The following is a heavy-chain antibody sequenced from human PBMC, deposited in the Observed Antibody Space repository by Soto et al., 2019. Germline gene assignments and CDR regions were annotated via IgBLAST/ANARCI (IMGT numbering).Heavy chain of an antibody. J-gene: IGHJ4*02. CDR2: IYYSGST. CDR3: ARFGRRHTWMGFDY. D-gene: IGHD3-3*01. Sequence: QVQLQESGPGLVKPSQTLSLTCTVSGGSISSGDYYWSWIRQPPGKGLEWIGYIYYSGSTNYNPSLKSRVTLSVDTSKNQFSLKLSSVTAADTAVYYCARFGRRHTWMGFDYWGQGNLGNVSS. CDR1: GGSISSGDYY. V-gene: IGHV4-30-4*01.